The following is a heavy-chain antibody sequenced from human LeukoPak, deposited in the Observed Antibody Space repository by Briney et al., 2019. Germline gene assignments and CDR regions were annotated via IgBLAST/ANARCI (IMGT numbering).Heavy chain of an antibody. CDR2: INHSGST. J-gene: IGHJ5*02. CDR3: ARGEWLSNWFDP. V-gene: IGHV4-34*01. D-gene: IGHD6-19*01. CDR1: GGSFSGYY. Sequence: SETLSLTCAVYGGSFSGYYWTRIRQPPGKGLEWIGEINHSGSTNYNPSLKSRVTTSVDTSKNQFSLKLSSVTAADTAVYYCARGEWLSNWFDPWGQGTLVTVSS.